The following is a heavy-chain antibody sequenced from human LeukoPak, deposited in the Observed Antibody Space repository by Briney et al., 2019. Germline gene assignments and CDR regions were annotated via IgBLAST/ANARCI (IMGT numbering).Heavy chain of an antibody. J-gene: IGHJ5*02. CDR3: ARLEEDYGDYAASWFDP. Sequence: SETLSLTCTVSGGSISSYYWSWIRQPPGKGLEWIGYIYYSGSTNYNPSLKSRVTISVDTSKKQFSLKLSSVSSADTVVYLRARLEEDYGDYAASWFDPWGQGTLVTVSS. D-gene: IGHD4-17*01. CDR2: IYYSGST. CDR1: GGSISSYY. V-gene: IGHV4-59*01.